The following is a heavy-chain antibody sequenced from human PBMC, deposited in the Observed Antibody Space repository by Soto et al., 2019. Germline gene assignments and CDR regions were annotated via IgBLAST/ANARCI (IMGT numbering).Heavy chain of an antibody. Sequence: SETLSLTCAVSGGSLSGYFWSWIRQPPGKGLEWIGEITPSGGTNYNPSLKSRLTISVDTSKNQFSLKVTSVSAADTGVYYCARGLITGSQYSGGWNYFDSWGQGTQVTVSS. D-gene: IGHD1-26*01. CDR3: ARGLITGSQYSGGWNYFDS. J-gene: IGHJ4*02. CDR2: ITPSGGT. V-gene: IGHV4-34*01. CDR1: GGSLSGYF.